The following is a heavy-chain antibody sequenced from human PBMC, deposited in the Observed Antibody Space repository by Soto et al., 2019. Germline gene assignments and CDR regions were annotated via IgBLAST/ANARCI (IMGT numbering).Heavy chain of an antibody. Sequence: GESLKISCKGSGYSFTSYWIGWVLQMPGKGLEWMGIIYPGDSDTRYSPSFQGQVTISADKSISTAYLQWSSLKASDTAMYYCAGGETAAATTDMDAGGQDATLTLSS. CDR3: AGGETAAATTDMDA. V-gene: IGHV5-51*01. D-gene: IGHD6-25*01. CDR1: GYSFTSYW. J-gene: IGHJ6*02. CDR2: IYPGDSDT.